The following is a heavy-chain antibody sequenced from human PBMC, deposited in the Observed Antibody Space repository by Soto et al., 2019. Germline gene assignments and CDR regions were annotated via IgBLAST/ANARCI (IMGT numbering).Heavy chain of an antibody. Sequence: SETPSLTCTVSGGSINNYYWSWIRQPPGKGLEWIGYIYYSGSTNYNPSLKSRVTISVDTSKNQFSLKLSSVTAADTAVYYCARRYGGNFDYWGQGTLVTVSS. J-gene: IGHJ4*02. D-gene: IGHD1-26*01. CDR1: GGSINNYY. CDR3: ARRYGGNFDY. CDR2: IYYSGST. V-gene: IGHV4-59*01.